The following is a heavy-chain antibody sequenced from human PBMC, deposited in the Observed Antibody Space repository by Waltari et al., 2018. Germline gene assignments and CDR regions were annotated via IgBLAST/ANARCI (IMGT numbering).Heavy chain of an antibody. CDR3: ARDSNWNYFDY. V-gene: IGHV1-69*10. CDR2: IIPILGIA. CDR1: GGTFSSYA. J-gene: IGHJ4*02. Sequence: QVQLVQSGAEVKKPGSSVKVSCKASGGTFSSYAISWVRQAPGQGLEWMGGIIPILGIANYTQKFQGRVTITADNATSTAYMELTSLRSEDTAIYYCARDSNWNYFDYWGQGTLVTVSS. D-gene: IGHD1-1*01.